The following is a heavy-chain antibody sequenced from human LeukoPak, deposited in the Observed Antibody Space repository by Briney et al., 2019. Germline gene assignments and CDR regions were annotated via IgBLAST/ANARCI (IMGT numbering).Heavy chain of an antibody. CDR3: ARETPDYGGNGGNFDY. CDR1: GYTFTGYY. J-gene: IGHJ4*02. CDR2: INPNSGGT. V-gene: IGHV1-2*02. D-gene: IGHD4-23*01. Sequence: ASVKVSCKASGYTFTGYYMHWVRQAPGQGLEWMGWINPNSGGTNYAQKFQGRVTMNRDTSISTAYMELSRLRSDDTAVYYCARETPDYGGNGGNFDYWGQGTLVTVSS.